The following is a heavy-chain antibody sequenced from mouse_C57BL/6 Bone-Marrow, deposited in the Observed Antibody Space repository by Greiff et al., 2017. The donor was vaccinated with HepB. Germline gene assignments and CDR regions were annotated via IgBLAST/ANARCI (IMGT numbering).Heavy chain of an antibody. D-gene: IGHD1-1*01. CDR1: GYSITSGYD. V-gene: IGHV3-1*01. CDR3: ARDKVYYCSSLYWYFDV. CDR2: ISYSGST. J-gene: IGHJ1*03. Sequence: EVHLVESGPGMVKPSQSLSLTCTVTGYSITSGYDWHWIRHFPGNKLEWMGYISYSGSTNYNSTLKSRISITHDTSKNHFFLKLNSVTTEDAATYYCARDKVYYCSSLYWYFDVWGTGTTVTVSS.